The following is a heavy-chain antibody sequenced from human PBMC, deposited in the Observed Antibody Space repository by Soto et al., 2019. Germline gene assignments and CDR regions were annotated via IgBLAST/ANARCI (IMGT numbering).Heavy chain of an antibody. Sequence: GASVKVSCKASGYTFTGYYMHWVRQAPGQGLEWMGWINPNSGGTNYAQKFQGWVTMTRDTSISTAYMELSRLRSDDTAVYYCARDLRPIAAAPSSHYYGMDVWGQGTTVTVSS. D-gene: IGHD6-13*01. V-gene: IGHV1-2*04. CDR1: GYTFTGYY. J-gene: IGHJ6*02. CDR3: ARDLRPIAAAPSSHYYGMDV. CDR2: INPNSGGT.